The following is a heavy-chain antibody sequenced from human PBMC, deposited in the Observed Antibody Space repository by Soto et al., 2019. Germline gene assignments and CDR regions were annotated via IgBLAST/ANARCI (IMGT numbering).Heavy chain of an antibody. Sequence: ASVKVSCKASGYTFTSYGISWVRQAPGQGLEWMGWISAYNGNTNYAQKLQGRVTMTTDTSTSTAYMELRSLRSDDTAVYYCARDRASYYYGSGSYEFFDYWGQGTLVTVSS. CDR2: ISAYNGNT. V-gene: IGHV1-18*01. CDR3: ARDRASYYYGSGSYEFFDY. CDR1: GYTFTSYG. J-gene: IGHJ4*02. D-gene: IGHD3-10*01.